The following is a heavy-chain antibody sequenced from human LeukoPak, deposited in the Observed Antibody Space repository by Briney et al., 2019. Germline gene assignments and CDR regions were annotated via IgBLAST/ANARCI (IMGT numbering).Heavy chain of an antibody. Sequence: PGGSLRLSCAASGFTFSNYAMTWVRQAPGKGLEWVAVILSDGSKEFYTDSVKGRFTISRDNSKNTLYLQMNSLRAEDTAVYYCARGRPPVGEFDSWGQGTLVTVSS. V-gene: IGHV3-33*08. D-gene: IGHD3-10*01. CDR2: ILSDGSKE. CDR1: GFTFSNYA. CDR3: ARGRPPVGEFDS. J-gene: IGHJ4*02.